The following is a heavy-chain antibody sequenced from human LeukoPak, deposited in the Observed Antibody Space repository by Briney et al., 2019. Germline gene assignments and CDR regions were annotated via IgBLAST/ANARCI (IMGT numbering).Heavy chain of an antibody. D-gene: IGHD6-19*01. CDR3: ARDIGGEAVAIDY. J-gene: IGHJ4*02. CDR1: GFTFSTYW. CDR2: IWYDGSNK. V-gene: IGHV3-33*08. Sequence: GGSLRLSCAASGFTFSTYWMHWVRQAPGKGLEWVAVIWYDGSNKYYADSVKGRFTISRDNSKNTLYLQMNSLRVEDTAVYYCARDIGGEAVAIDYWGQGTLVTVSS.